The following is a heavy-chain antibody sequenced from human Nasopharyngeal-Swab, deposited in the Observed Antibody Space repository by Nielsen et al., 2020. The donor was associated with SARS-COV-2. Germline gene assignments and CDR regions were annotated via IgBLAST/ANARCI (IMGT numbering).Heavy chain of an antibody. D-gene: IGHD3-22*01. V-gene: IGHV3-9*01. CDR3: AKAVTSGITSSPVYYYDSSGYGDAFDI. CDR1: GFTFDDYA. CDR2: ISWNSGSI. Sequence: SLKISCAASGFTFDDYAVHWVRQAPGKGLEWVSGISWNSGSIGYADSVKGRFTISRDNAKNSLYLQMNSLRAEDTALYYCAKAVTSGITSSPVYYYDSSGYGDAFDIWGQGTMVTVSS. J-gene: IGHJ3*02.